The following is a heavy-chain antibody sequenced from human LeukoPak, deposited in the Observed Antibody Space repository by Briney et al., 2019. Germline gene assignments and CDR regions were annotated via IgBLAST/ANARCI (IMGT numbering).Heavy chain of an antibody. CDR2: IGSGADL. CDR1: GFAFGVHA. Sequence: GGSLRLSCVGSGFAFGVHAMSWVRQAPGKGPEWVATIGSGADLFYAESVKGRFTISRDDPRNTVWLQMNSLRAEDTALYYCAKDWTPHNRVYDCLDAWGQGTQVSVSS. V-gene: IGHV3-23*01. D-gene: IGHD3-16*01. CDR3: AKDWTPHNRVYDCLDA. J-gene: IGHJ5*02.